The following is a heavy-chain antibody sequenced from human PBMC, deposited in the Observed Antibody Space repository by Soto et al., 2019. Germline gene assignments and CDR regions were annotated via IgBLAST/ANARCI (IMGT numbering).Heavy chain of an antibody. CDR1: GGSFSGYY. Sequence: PSETLSLTCAVYGGSFSGYYWSWIHQPPGKGLEWIGEINHSGSTNYNPSLKSRVTISVDTSKNQFSLKLSSVTAADTAVYYCARGRYDILTGYYRTRYYFDYWGQGTLVTVSS. D-gene: IGHD3-9*01. CDR3: ARGRYDILTGYYRTRYYFDY. CDR2: INHSGST. J-gene: IGHJ4*02. V-gene: IGHV4-34*01.